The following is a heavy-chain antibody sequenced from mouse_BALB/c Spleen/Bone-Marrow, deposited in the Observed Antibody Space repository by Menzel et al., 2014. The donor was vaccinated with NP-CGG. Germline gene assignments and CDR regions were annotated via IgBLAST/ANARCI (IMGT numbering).Heavy chain of an antibody. J-gene: IGHJ3*01. CDR3: VRQNYDYAWFAY. CDR2: IRSKSNNYAT. D-gene: IGHD2-4*01. V-gene: IGHV10-1*02. Sequence: EVQLVESGGGLVQPKGSLKPSCAASGFTFNTYAMNWVRQAPGKGLEWVARIRSKSNNYATYYADSVKDRFTISRDDSQSMLYLQMNNLKTEDTAMYYCVRQNYDYAWFAYWGQGTLVTVSA. CDR1: GFTFNTYA.